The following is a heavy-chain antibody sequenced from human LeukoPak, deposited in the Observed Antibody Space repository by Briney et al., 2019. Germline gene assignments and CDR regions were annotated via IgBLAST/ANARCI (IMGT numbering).Heavy chain of an antibody. Sequence: GGSLRLSCAASGFTFSSYGIHWVRQAPGKGLEWVAFIRFDGSNKYYADSVKGRFTVSRDNSKNMLYLQMNSLRAEDTAVYYCAKPHFDYWGQGTLVTVSS. J-gene: IGHJ4*02. CDR1: GFTFSSYG. CDR3: AKPHFDY. V-gene: IGHV3-30*02. CDR2: IRFDGSNK.